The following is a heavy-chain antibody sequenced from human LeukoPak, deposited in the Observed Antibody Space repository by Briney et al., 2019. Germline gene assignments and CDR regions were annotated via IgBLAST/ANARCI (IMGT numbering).Heavy chain of an antibody. D-gene: IGHD2-15*01. CDR1: GFTFSSYG. CDR2: ISYDGSNK. V-gene: IGHV3-30*03. CDR3: VRDNPRCCGVVPANIDDY. Sequence: HPGGSLRLSCAASGFTFSSYGMHWVRQAPGKGLEWVAVISYDGSNKYYADSVKGRFTISRDNSKNTLYLQMNSLRAEDTAVYYCVRDNPRCCGVVPANIDDYWGQGTLVTVSS. J-gene: IGHJ4*02.